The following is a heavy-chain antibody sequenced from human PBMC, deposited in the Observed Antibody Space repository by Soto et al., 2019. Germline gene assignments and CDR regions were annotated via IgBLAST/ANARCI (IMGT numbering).Heavy chain of an antibody. D-gene: IGHD5-12*01. CDR3: AKDPVATISAFDI. J-gene: IGHJ3*02. CDR2: ISWNRGSI. Sequence: EVQLVESGGGLVQPGRSLRLSCAAYGFAFDDYAMHWVRQAPGKGPEWVSGISWNRGSIGYADSVKGRFTISRDNAKNSLYLQMNSLRGEDTALYYCAKDPVATISAFDIWGQGTMVTVSS. CDR1: GFAFDDYA. V-gene: IGHV3-9*01.